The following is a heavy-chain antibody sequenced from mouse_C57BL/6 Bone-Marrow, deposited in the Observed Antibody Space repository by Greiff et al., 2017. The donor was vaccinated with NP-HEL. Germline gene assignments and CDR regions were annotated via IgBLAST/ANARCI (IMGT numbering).Heavy chain of an antibody. CDR3: ARYSNYVVYYAMDD. Sequence: EVQRVESGGGLVQPGESLKLSCESNEYEFPSHDMSWVRKTPEKRLELVATIYSEGGSTYYSVTIERRFIISRDNTKKTLYLQLSSLRSEDTALYYCARYSNYVVYYAMDDWGEGTSVTVSS. D-gene: IGHD2-5*01. CDR2: IYSEGGST. V-gene: IGHV5-2*01. J-gene: IGHJ4*01. CDR1: EYEFPSHD.